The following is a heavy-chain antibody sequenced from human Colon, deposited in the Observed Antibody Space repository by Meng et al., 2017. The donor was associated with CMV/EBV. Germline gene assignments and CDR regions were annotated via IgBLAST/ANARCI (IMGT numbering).Heavy chain of an antibody. D-gene: IGHD3-3*01. V-gene: IGHV1-18*01. CDR2: ISGSNGNT. Sequence: ASVKVSCKTSGYTFNTYGVTWVRQAPGQGLEWMGWISGSNGNTNYAQKLQGRVTLTTDTSTSTAYMELGGLTSDDTAVYYCASSSLGFWSGYDVKLGYGFDVWGQGTTVTVSS. CDR3: ASSSLGFWSGYDVKLGYGFDV. J-gene: IGHJ6*02. CDR1: GYTFNTYG.